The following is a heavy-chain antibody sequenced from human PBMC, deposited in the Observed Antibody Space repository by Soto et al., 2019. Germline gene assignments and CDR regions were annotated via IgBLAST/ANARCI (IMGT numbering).Heavy chain of an antibody. V-gene: IGHV3-30-3*01. CDR3: ARDLTGQWPAVDY. J-gene: IGHJ4*02. CDR2: ISYDGSNK. CDR1: GFTFSSYA. D-gene: IGHD6-19*01. Sequence: QVQLVESGGGVVQPGRSLRLSCAASGFTFSSYAMHWVRQAPGKGLEWVAVISYDGSNKYYADSVKGRFTISRDNSKNTLYLQMNSLTAEDTAVHYCARDLTGQWPAVDYWGQGTLVTVSS.